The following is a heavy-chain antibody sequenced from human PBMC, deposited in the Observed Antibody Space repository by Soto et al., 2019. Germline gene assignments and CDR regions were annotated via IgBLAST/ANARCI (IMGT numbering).Heavy chain of an antibody. V-gene: IGHV3-74*01. CDR2: INSDGTST. Sequence: PGGSLRLSCAASEFTFSSYGMHWVRQAPGKGLGWVSRINSDGTSTSYADSVKGGLTISRDNATNTSSLQMLSLRAEDTAINYCAGAPVGDTYGQVYFDSWGQGNRVTVSS. D-gene: IGHD5-18*01. J-gene: IGHJ4*02. CDR1: EFTFSSYG. CDR3: AGAPVGDTYGQVYFDS.